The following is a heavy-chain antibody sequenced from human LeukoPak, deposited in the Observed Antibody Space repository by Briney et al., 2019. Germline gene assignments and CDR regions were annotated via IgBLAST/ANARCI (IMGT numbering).Heavy chain of an antibody. V-gene: IGHV1-18*01. D-gene: IGHD3-16*02. CDR2: ISAYNGNT. CDR1: GSTFTSYG. J-gene: IGHJ5*02. Sequence: GASVTVSCKASGSTFTSYGISWVRQAPGQGLEWMGWISAYNGNTNYAQKLQGRVTMTTDTSTSTAYMELRSLRSDDTAVYYCARVILVGWFDPWGQGTLVTVSS. CDR3: ARVILVGWFDP.